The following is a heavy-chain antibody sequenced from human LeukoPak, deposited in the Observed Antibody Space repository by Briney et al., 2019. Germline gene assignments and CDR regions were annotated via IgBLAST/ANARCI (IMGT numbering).Heavy chain of an antibody. Sequence: SVKVSCKASGGTLSSYAISWVRQAPGQGLEWMGRIIPILGIANYAQKFQGRVTITADKSTSTAYMELSSLRSEDTAVYYCASHYGDYAEYFQHWGQGTLVTVSS. CDR2: IIPILGIA. J-gene: IGHJ1*01. D-gene: IGHD4-17*01. CDR1: GGTLSSYA. CDR3: ASHYGDYAEYFQH. V-gene: IGHV1-69*04.